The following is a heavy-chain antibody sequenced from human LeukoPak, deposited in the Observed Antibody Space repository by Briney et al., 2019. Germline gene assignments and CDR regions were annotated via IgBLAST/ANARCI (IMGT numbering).Heavy chain of an antibody. J-gene: IGHJ6*03. CDR3: ARDQDAYCGGDCYPRGENYMDV. Sequence: GGSLRLSCAASGFTFSGYEMNWVRQAPGKGLEWVSYISSSGSTIYYADSVKGRFTISRDNAKNSLYLQMNSLRAEDTAVYYCARDQDAYCGGDCYPRGENYMDVWGKGTTVTISS. V-gene: IGHV3-48*03. D-gene: IGHD2-21*02. CDR1: GFTFSGYE. CDR2: ISSSGSTI.